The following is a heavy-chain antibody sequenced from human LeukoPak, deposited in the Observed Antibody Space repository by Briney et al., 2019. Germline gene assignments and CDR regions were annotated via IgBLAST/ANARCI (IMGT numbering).Heavy chain of an antibody. D-gene: IGHD3-22*01. V-gene: IGHV3-30-3*01. CDR1: GFTFSYYA. Sequence: GGSLRLSCAAYGFTFSYYAMHSVRQAPGKGLGWEAVISYDGSNKYYADSVKGRFTISRDNSKNTLYLQMNSLRAEDTAVYYCARVLNYYDSSGYYFSYWGQGTLVTVSS. J-gene: IGHJ4*02. CDR2: ISYDGSNK. CDR3: ARVLNYYDSSGYYFSY.